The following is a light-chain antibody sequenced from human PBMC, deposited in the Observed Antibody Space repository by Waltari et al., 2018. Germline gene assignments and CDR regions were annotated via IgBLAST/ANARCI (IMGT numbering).Light chain of an antibody. CDR3: QTWDNSVVV. CDR1: ELGAKV. CDR2: DDT. V-gene: IGLV3-1*01. J-gene: IGLJ2*01. Sequence: SYEVIQPPSMSVSPGQPAHIRCSGDELGAKVVCWYPQKPGQSPALVIYDDTKRPSGIPERFSASNSGNTATLAISGTQAMDEAEYICQTWDNSVVVFGGGTKLTVL.